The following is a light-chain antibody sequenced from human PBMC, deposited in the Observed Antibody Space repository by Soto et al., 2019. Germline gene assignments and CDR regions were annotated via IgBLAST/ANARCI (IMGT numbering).Light chain of an antibody. CDR3: QQRSNWPIT. CDR2: DAS. V-gene: IGKV3-11*01. CDR1: QSVSSY. Sequence: EIVLTQSPATLSLSTGERATLSCRASQSVSSYLAWYQQKPGQAPRLLIYDASNRATGIPAKFSGSGSGTDFTLTISSLEPEDFAVYYRQQRSNWPITFGQGTRLEIK. J-gene: IGKJ5*01.